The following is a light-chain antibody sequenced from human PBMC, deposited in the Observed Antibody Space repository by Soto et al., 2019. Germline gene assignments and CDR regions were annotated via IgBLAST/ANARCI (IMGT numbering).Light chain of an antibody. V-gene: IGLV1-40*01. J-gene: IGLJ2*01. CDR3: QSYDSSLSGSVI. CDR1: SSNIGAGYD. CDR2: DNN. Sequence: QAVVTQPPSVSGAPGQRVTISCTGSSSNIGAGYDVHWYQQLPGTAPKLLIYDNNNRPSGVPDRFSGSKSGSSASLAITGLQAEDEADYYCQSYDSSLSGSVIFGGGTQLTVL.